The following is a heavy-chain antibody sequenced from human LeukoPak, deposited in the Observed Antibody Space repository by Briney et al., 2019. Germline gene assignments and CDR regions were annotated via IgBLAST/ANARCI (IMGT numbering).Heavy chain of an antibody. CDR3: VKYTIYYFGMDV. CDR2: ISDSGGTT. V-gene: IGHV3-23*01. Sequence: GGSLRLSCAASGFTFSTYAMSWVRQAPGEGLEWVSTISDSGGTTYYAESVKGRFTISRDNSKNTLYLHMNSLRAEDTALYYCVKYTIYYFGMDVWGQGTTVTVSS. CDR1: GFTFSTYA. J-gene: IGHJ6*02. D-gene: IGHD5-24*01.